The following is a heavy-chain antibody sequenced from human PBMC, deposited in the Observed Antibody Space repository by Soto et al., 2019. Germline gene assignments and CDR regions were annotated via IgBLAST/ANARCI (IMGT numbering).Heavy chain of an antibody. D-gene: IGHD3-22*01. CDR2: ISSSSSTI. CDR3: ARDVSPTMYYYDSSGYYWFDY. Sequence: GWSLRLSCAASGFTFSSYSMNWVRQAPGKGLEWVSYISSSSSTIYYADSVKGRFTISRDNAKNSLYLQMNSLRDEDTAVYYCARDVSPTMYYYDSSGYYWFDYWGQGTLVTVSS. J-gene: IGHJ4*02. V-gene: IGHV3-48*02. CDR1: GFTFSSYS.